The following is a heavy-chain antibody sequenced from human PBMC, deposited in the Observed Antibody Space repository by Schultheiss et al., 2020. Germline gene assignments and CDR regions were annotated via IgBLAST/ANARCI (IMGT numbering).Heavy chain of an antibody. J-gene: IGHJ6*03. D-gene: IGHD3-10*01. CDR2: ISYDGSNK. V-gene: IGHV3-30-3*01. CDR3: AKDSRVLLWFGECYMDV. CDR1: GFTFSSYA. Sequence: SCAASGFTFSSYAMHWVRQAPGKGLEWVAVISYDGSNKYYADSVKGRFTISRDNSKNTLYLQMNSLRAEDTAVYYCAKDSRVLLWFGECYMDVWGDRTSVKVSS.